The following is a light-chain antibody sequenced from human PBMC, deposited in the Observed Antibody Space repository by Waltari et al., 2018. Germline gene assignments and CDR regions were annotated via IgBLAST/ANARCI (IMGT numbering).Light chain of an antibody. Sequence: EIVLTQSPGTLSLSPGERATLSCRASQSVTRNYLVWYQHKPAQAPRLLIYGASSRATGIPDRFSGSGSGTDFTLTISRLEPEDFAVYYCQQYGSSSTFGQGTRLEIK. CDR3: QQYGSSST. CDR1: QSVTRNY. CDR2: GAS. J-gene: IGKJ5*01. V-gene: IGKV3-20*01.